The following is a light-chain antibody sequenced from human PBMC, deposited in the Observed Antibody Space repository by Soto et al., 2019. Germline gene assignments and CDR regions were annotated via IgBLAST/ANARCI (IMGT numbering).Light chain of an antibody. CDR1: QSVRRY. J-gene: IGKJ1*01. CDR2: DAS. V-gene: IGKV3-11*01. Sequence: EIVLTQSPATLSLSPGERATLSCRASQSVRRYLAWYQQKTGQDPRLLIYDASTRATAIPARFSGSGSETAFTLTITSIQTEEFAVYYCQQYGSSPWAFGQGTKVDIK. CDR3: QQYGSSPWA.